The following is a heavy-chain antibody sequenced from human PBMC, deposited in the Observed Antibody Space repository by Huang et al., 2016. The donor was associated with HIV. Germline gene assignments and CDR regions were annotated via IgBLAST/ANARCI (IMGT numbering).Heavy chain of an antibody. CDR2: INHSGSA. Sequence: TCIRQSPGKGLEWIGEINHSGSATYNPSLKTRVTITGDMSKNQFSLKMTSLTVADTSVYFCARGLRFCRGGDCFPTHFQHWSQG. CDR3: ARGLRFCRGGDCFPTHFQH. D-gene: IGHD2-21*02. J-gene: IGHJ1*01. V-gene: IGHV4-34*01.